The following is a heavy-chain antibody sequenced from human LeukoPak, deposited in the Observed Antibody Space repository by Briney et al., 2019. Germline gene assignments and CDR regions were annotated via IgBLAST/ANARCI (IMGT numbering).Heavy chain of an antibody. D-gene: IGHD3/OR15-3a*01. Sequence: SDTLSLTCTVSGVSISSSNSYWGWTRQPPGKGLEWIGSIYYTGNTYYNASLKSRVTISIDTSKNQISLRLTSVTATDTAMYYCARQTGSGLFTLPGGQGTLVTVSS. CDR3: ARQTGSGLFTLP. CDR2: IYYTGNT. J-gene: IGHJ4*02. CDR1: GVSISSSNSY. V-gene: IGHV4-39*01.